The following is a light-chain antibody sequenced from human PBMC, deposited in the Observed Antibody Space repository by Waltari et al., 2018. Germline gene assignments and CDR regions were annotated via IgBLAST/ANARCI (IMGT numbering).Light chain of an antibody. CDR2: GAS. CDR1: QSVSSN. Sequence: EIVMTQSPATLSVSPGERATFSCRAIQSVSSNFAWYQQKPGQAPRLLIYGASTRATGIPARFSGSRSGTEFTLTISSMQSEDFAVYYCQQYNNWPIFTFGPGTKVDIK. CDR3: QQYNNWPIFT. V-gene: IGKV3-15*01. J-gene: IGKJ3*01.